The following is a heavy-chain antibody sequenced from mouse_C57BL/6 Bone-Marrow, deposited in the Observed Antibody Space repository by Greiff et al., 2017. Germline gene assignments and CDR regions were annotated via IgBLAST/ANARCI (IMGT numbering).Heavy chain of an antibody. D-gene: IGHD2-1*01. V-gene: IGHV5-12*01. Sequence: EVQGVESGGGLVQPGGSLKLSCAASGFTFSDYYMYWVRQTPEKRLEWVAYISNGGGSTYYPDTVKGRFTISRDNAKNTLYLQMSRLKSEDTAMYYCARHGIYGNSALYAMDYWGQGTSVTVSS. CDR3: ARHGIYGNSALYAMDY. J-gene: IGHJ4*01. CDR2: ISNGGGST. CDR1: GFTFSDYY.